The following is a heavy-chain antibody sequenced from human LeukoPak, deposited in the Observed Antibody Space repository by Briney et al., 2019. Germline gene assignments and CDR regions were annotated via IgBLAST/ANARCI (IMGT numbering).Heavy chain of an antibody. J-gene: IGHJ3*02. CDR2: ISWNSGSI. V-gene: IGHV3-9*01. D-gene: IGHD4-17*01. CDR1: GFTFDDYA. Sequence: GGSLRLSCAASGFTFDDYAMHWVRQAPGKGLEWVSGISWNSGSIGYADSVKGRFTISRDNAKNSLYLQMNSLRAEDTALYYCAKAFQAWDYGDAFDIWGQGTMVTVSS. CDR3: AKAFQAWDYGDAFDI.